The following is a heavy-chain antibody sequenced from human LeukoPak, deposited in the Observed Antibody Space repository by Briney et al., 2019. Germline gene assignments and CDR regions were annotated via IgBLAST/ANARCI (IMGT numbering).Heavy chain of an antibody. CDR3: AKASRIVVVVAATSPYYYYMDV. V-gene: IGHV3-23*01. CDR2: ISGSGGST. CDR1: GFTFSNYA. J-gene: IGHJ6*03. Sequence: GGSLRLSCAASGFTFSNYAMSWVRQAPGKGLEWVSTISGSGGSTYYADSVKGRFTISRDNSKNTLYLQMYSLRAEDTALYYCAKASRIVVVVAATSPYYYYMDVWGEGTTVTVSS. D-gene: IGHD2-15*01.